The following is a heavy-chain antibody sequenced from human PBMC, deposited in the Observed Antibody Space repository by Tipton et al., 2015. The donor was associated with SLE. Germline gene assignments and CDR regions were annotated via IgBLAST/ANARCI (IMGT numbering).Heavy chain of an antibody. V-gene: IGHV3-74*01. CDR3: ARAPTISVAGTTDPFGMDV. D-gene: IGHD6-19*01. CDR1: GFTFHNYW. Sequence: LSLTCAASGFTFHNYWMHWVRQAPGKGLVWVSSLSTDGSVTTYADSVKGRLTISRDNAKNTLYLQMRSLRVEDTGIYYCARAPTISVAGTTDPFGMDVWGPGTRVTVSS. CDR2: LSTDGSVT. J-gene: IGHJ6*02.